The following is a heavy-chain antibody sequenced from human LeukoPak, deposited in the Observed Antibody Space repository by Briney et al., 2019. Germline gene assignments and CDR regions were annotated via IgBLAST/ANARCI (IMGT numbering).Heavy chain of an antibody. D-gene: IGHD1-26*01. J-gene: IGHJ6*03. V-gene: IGHV1-2*02. Sequence: ASVKVSCKASGYTFTGYYMHWVRQAPGQGLEWMGWINPNSGGTNYAQKFQGRVTMTRDTSISTAYMELSRLRSDDTAVYYCARLEWELLSLGYYYYYMDVWGKGTTVTISS. CDR1: GYTFTGYY. CDR3: ARLEWELLSLGYYYYYMDV. CDR2: INPNSGGT.